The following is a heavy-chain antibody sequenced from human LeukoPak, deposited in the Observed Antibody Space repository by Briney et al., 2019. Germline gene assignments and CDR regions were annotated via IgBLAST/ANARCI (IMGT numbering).Heavy chain of an antibody. Sequence: GGSLRLSCAASGFTVSSNYMSWVRQAPGKGLEWVSVIYSGGSTYYADSVKGRFTISRDNSKNTLYLQMNSLRAEDTAVYYCARDLSRSPFPYYYGMDVWGKGTTVTVSS. CDR1: GFTVSSNY. D-gene: IGHD2/OR15-2a*01. CDR2: IYSGGST. V-gene: IGHV3-53*01. J-gene: IGHJ6*04. CDR3: ARDLSRSPFPYYYGMDV.